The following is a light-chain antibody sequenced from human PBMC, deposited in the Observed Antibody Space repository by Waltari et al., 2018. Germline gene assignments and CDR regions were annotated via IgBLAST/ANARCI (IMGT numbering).Light chain of an antibody. V-gene: IGKV3-20*01. CDR1: QSVSVY. CDR2: GAS. J-gene: IGKJ1*01. CDR3: QQYDISPKT. Sequence: EIVLTQSPGTLSLSPGERATLSCRASQSVSVYLAWYQQKPGQAPRLLIYGASSRATGIPDRFSGSGSGTDFILTISRLEPEDFAVYFCQQYDISPKTFGQGTKVEIK.